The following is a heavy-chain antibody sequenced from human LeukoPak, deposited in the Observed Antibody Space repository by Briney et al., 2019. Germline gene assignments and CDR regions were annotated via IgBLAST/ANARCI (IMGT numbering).Heavy chain of an antibody. CDR2: IYYSGST. Sequence: SETLSLTCTVSGGSISSSSYYWGWIRQPPGKGLEWIGSIYYSGSTYYNPSLKSRVTISVDTSKNQFSLKLSSVTAADTAVYYCARHFPVPLYSSSWSVTALPDYWGQGTLVTVSS. CDR1: GGSISSSSYY. CDR3: ARHFPVPLYSSSWSVTALPDY. D-gene: IGHD6-13*01. J-gene: IGHJ4*02. V-gene: IGHV4-39*01.